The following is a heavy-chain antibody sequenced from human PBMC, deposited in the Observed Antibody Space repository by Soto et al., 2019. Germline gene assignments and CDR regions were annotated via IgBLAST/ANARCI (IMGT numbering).Heavy chain of an antibody. CDR3: ARHAVHSSGFTVY. CDR1: GGSISSSSYY. CDR2: IYYSGST. D-gene: IGHD6-19*01. J-gene: IGHJ4*02. Sequence: QLQLQESGPGLVKPSETLSLTCTDSGGSISSSSYYWGWIRQPPGKGLEWIGSIYYSGSTYYNPSLQGRATIAVDTSKNQFAPKLSSVTAADTAVYYCARHAVHSSGFTVYWGQGTLVTVSS. V-gene: IGHV4-39*01.